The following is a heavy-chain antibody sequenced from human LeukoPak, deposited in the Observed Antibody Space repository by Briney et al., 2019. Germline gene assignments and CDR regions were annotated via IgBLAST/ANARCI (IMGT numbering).Heavy chain of an antibody. CDR2: IKKDGSQK. J-gene: IGHJ4*02. D-gene: IGHD3-3*01. CDR3: TRVFGGYDVSDY. CDR1: GFTFSSFW. Sequence: GSLRLSCAASGFTFSSFWMSWVRQAPGKGLEWVANIKKDGSQKYYVDPVEGRFTISRDNAKNSLYLQMDSLRVDDTAVYYCTRVFGGYDVSDYWGQGTLVTVSS. V-gene: IGHV3-7*03.